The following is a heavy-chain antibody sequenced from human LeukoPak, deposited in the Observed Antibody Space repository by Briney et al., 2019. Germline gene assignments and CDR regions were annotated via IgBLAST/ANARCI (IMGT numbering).Heavy chain of an antibody. J-gene: IGHJ6*03. CDR3: AKTTVTPPYYMDV. V-gene: IGHV3-21*01. CDR2: ISSSSDYI. CDR1: GFTFSSYN. Sequence: GGSLRLSCAASGFTFSSYNMNWVRQAPGKGLEWVSSISSSSDYIYYADSVKGRFTISRDNAKNSLYLQMKSLRAEDTAVYYCAKTTVTPPYYMDVWGKGTTVTVSS. D-gene: IGHD4-11*01.